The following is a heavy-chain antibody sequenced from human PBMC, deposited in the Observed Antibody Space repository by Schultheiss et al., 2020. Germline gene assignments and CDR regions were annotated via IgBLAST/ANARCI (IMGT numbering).Heavy chain of an antibody. CDR1: GFTFSSYA. CDR3: EAIAPIDY. V-gene: IGHV3-9*01. J-gene: IGHJ4*02. CDR2: ISWNSGSI. D-gene: IGHD2-2*02. Sequence: SLKISCAASGFTFSSYAMHWVRQATGKGLEWVSGISWNSGSIGYADSVKGRFTISRDNAKNSLYLQMNSLRAEDTAVYYCEAIAPIDYWGQGTLVTVSS.